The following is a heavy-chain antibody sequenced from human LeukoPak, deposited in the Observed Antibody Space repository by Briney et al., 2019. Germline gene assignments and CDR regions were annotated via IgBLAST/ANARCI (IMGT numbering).Heavy chain of an antibody. V-gene: IGHV1-2*02. Sequence: ASVKVSCKASGYTFTSYGISWVRQAPGQGLEWMGWINPNSGGTNYAQKFQGRVTMTRDTSISTAYMELSRLRSDDTAVYYCAREWKGSGSYYRPFDYWGQGTLVTVSS. CDR2: INPNSGGT. CDR1: GYTFTSYG. D-gene: IGHD3-10*01. CDR3: AREWKGSGSYYRPFDY. J-gene: IGHJ4*02.